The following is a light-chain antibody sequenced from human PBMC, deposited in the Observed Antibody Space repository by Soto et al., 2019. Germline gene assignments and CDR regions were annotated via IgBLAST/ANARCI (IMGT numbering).Light chain of an antibody. V-gene: IGLV3-1*01. CDR1: SLGENS. CDR3: HTWESCDRVV. CDR2: QDS. J-gene: IGLJ2*01. Sequence: SYELTKPPSVSVSPVQTASITCSGDSLGENSACWYQQKPGQSPVLVIYQDSKRPPGIPEGVSGSNSGNTSTLTISGTQAMDEAYYDCHTWESCDRVVFGGGTQLTFL.